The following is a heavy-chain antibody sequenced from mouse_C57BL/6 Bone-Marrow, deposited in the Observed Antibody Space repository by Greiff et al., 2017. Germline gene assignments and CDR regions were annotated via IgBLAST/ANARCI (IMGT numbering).Heavy chain of an antibody. V-gene: IGHV1-53*01. Sequence: QVQLKQPGTELVKPGASVKLSCKASGYTFTSYWMHWVKQRPGQGLEWIGNINPSNGGTNYNQKFKSKATLTVDKSSSTAYMQHSNLTSENSEVYYCANYDYDEWFAYWGQGTLVTVSA. CDR3: ANYDYDEWFAY. CDR2: INPSNGGT. CDR1: GYTFTSYW. D-gene: IGHD2-4*01. J-gene: IGHJ3*01.